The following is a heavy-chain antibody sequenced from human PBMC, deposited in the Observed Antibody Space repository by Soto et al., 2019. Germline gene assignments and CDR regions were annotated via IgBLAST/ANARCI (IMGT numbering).Heavy chain of an antibody. CDR1: GYGFTTYG. CDR2: ISAHNGNT. V-gene: IGHV1-18*01. J-gene: IGHJ4*02. D-gene: IGHD3-10*01. Sequence: QVHLVQSGAEVKKPGASVKVSCKGSGYGFTTYGITWVRQAPGQGLEWMAWISAHNGNTNYAQKLQGRVTVTRDTATRTAYMELRSLRSDGTAVYYWAGGRDGEDWGQGALVTGSS. CDR3: AGGRDGED.